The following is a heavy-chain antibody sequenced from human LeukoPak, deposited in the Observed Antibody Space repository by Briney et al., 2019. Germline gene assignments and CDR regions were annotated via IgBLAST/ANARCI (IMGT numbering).Heavy chain of an antibody. CDR3: ARDSSGYSDRFDI. CDR1: GFTFSSYA. CDR2: ISGSGGST. D-gene: IGHD3-22*01. Sequence: PGGSLRLSCAASGFTFSSYAMSWVRQAPGKGLEWVSAISGSGGSTYYADSVKGRFTISRDNSKNTLYLQMNSLRAEDTAVYYCARDSSGYSDRFDIWGQGTMVTVSS. J-gene: IGHJ3*02. V-gene: IGHV3-23*01.